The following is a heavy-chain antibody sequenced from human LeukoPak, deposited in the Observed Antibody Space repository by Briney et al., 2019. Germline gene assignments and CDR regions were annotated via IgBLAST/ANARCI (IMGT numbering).Heavy chain of an antibody. CDR3: ARGVSGYYYLDY. Sequence: PGGSLRPSCAASGFTFSTYAMHWVRQAPGKGLEWVALLSYDGLYKYYADSVMGRFTISRDSSKKTLYLQMNSLRAEDTAVYYCARGVSGYYYLDYWGQGTLVTVSS. CDR2: LSYDGLYK. V-gene: IGHV3-30-3*01. CDR1: GFTFSTYA. J-gene: IGHJ4*02. D-gene: IGHD3-3*01.